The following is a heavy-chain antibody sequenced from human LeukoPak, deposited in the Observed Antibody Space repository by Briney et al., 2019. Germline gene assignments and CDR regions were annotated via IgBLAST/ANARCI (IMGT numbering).Heavy chain of an antibody. V-gene: IGHV3-7*01. CDR3: ARDPRGSFDY. CDR2: IKQDGSEK. CDR1: GFTFSSYG. J-gene: IGHJ4*02. D-gene: IGHD1-26*01. Sequence: PGGSLRLSCAASGFTFSSYGMHWVRQAPGKGLEWVANIKQDGSEKYYVDSVEGRFTISRDNAKNSLYLQMNSLRAEDTAVYYCARDPRGSFDYWGQGTLVTVSS.